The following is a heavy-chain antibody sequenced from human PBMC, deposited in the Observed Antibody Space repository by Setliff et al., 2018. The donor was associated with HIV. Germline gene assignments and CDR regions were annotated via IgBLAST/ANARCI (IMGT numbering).Heavy chain of an antibody. V-gene: IGHV1-18*01. Sequence: ASVKVSCKASGYTFTSYGISWVRQAPGQGLEWMGWITAYNDNTYYEGKFQGRVTMTTDTSTTTAYMELSSLRSEDTALYYCAGSILTGYYTFGADYWGQGTLVTVSS. J-gene: IGHJ4*02. CDR3: AGSILTGYYTFGADY. CDR2: ITAYNDNT. CDR1: GYTFTSYG. D-gene: IGHD3-9*01.